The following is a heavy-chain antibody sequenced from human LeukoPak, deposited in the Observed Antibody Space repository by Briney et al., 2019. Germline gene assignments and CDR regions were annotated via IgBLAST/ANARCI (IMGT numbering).Heavy chain of an antibody. V-gene: IGHV3-23*01. Sequence: PGGSLRLSCAASGFTFSSYAMSWVRQAPGKGLEWVSFISPSGDRTSNADSVEGRFTISRDNTRNTLYLQMNSLRDEDTGVYYCATDRKVGTWDPRFNYWGQGTLVTVSP. CDR3: ATDRKVGTWDPRFNY. J-gene: IGHJ4*02. D-gene: IGHD4-23*01. CDR1: GFTFSSYA. CDR2: ISPSGDRT.